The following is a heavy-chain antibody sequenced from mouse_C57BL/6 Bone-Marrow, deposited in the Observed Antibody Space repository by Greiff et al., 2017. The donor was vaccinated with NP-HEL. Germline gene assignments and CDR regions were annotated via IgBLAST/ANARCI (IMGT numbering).Heavy chain of an antibody. D-gene: IGHD2-1*01. Sequence: EVQLQQSGPGLVKPSQSLSLTCSVTGYSITSGYYWNWIRQFPGNKLEWMGYISYDGSNNYNPSLKNRISITRDTSKNQFFLKLNSVTTEDTATYYCAREEVYYGNYDWGQGTLVTVSA. CDR2: ISYDGSN. CDR1: GYSITSGYY. J-gene: IGHJ3*01. V-gene: IGHV3-6*01. CDR3: AREEVYYGNYD.